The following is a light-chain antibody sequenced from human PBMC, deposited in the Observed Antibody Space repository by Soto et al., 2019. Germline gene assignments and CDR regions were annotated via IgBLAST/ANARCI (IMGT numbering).Light chain of an antibody. J-gene: IGKJ5*01. V-gene: IGKV1-39*01. CDR2: AAS. CDR1: QSISSS. Sequence: DIQMTQSPSSLSASVGDRVTITCRASQSISSSLNWYQQKPGKAPKLLIYAASSLQSGVPSRFSGSGSGTDFTLTISSLQPEDFATYYCQQSYSRITFGQGTRLEIK. CDR3: QQSYSRIT.